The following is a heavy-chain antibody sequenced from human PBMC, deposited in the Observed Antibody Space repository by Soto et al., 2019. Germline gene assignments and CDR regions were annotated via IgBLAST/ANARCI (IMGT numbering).Heavy chain of an antibody. J-gene: IGHJ4*02. CDR2: TYYRGNT. Sequence: QVQLQESGPGLVKPSQTLTLTCTVSDDSITGGGYFWTWIRQLPGKGLEWLGSTYYRGNTFYNPSLTRLGTISLDPSKRRVSLRVTSVPAADTAIYCCARGGSGTYHVWGQGTLVIVAS. CDR3: ARGGSGTYHV. V-gene: IGHV4-31*01. CDR1: DDSITGGGYF. D-gene: IGHD3-10*01.